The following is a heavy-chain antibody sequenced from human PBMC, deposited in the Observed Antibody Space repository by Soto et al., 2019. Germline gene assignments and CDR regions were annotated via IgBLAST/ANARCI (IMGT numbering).Heavy chain of an antibody. Sequence: PSETLSLTCTVSGGSISSGGYYWSWIRQHPGKGLEWIGYIYYSGSTYYNPSLKSRVTISVDTSKNQFSLKLSSVTAADTAVYYCAREFNSHGDYFDYWGQGTLVTVSS. CDR2: IYYSGST. V-gene: IGHV4-31*03. CDR1: GGSISSGGYY. CDR3: AREFNSHGDYFDY. D-gene: IGHD3-10*01. J-gene: IGHJ4*02.